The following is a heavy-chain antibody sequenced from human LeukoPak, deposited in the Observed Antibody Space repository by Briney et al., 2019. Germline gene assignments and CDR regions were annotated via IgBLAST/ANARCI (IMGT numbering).Heavy chain of an antibody. J-gene: IGHJ6*02. CDR1: GFTFSSYW. CDR2: IKQDGSEK. Sequence: GGSLRLSCAASGFTFSSYWMSWVRQAPGKGLEGGANIKQDGSEKYYVDSVKGRFTISRDNAKNSLYLQMNSLRAEDTAVYYCARFCGYSSSWYLGLYYYYYGMDVWGQGTTVTVSS. D-gene: IGHD6-13*01. CDR3: ARFCGYSSSWYLGLYYYYYGMDV. V-gene: IGHV3-7*01.